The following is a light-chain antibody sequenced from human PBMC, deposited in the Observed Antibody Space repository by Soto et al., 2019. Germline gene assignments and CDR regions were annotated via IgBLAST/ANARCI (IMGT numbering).Light chain of an antibody. Sequence: SVSASVGDRHTITCRGSRDISNSLAWYQQTPGKAPKLLLRGASSLHRGVPSRVSGGGAGTEFTLTISSVQPEDFATYYCQQTRAFPRTFGQGTKVDIK. CDR2: GAS. J-gene: IGKJ1*01. CDR3: QQTRAFPRT. V-gene: IGKV1-12*01. CDR1: RDISNS.